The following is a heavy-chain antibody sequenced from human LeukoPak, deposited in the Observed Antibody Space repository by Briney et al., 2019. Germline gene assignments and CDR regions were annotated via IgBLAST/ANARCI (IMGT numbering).Heavy chain of an antibody. CDR3: ARGGYYGSGNDFRFDP. CDR1: GGSISSSSYY. CDR2: IHYTGST. D-gene: IGHD3-10*01. J-gene: IGHJ5*02. Sequence: PSETLSLTCTVSGGSISSSSYYWSWIRQPPGKVLECIGYIHYTGSTNYNPSLKSRVPISVDTSKSQFSLKLSSVTAADTAIYYCARGGYYGSGNDFRFDPWGQGTLVTVSS. V-gene: IGHV4-61*01.